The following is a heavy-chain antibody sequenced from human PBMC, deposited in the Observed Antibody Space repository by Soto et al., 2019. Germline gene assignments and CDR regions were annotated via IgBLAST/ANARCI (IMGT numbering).Heavy chain of an antibody. CDR3: ASVLELHYYYGMDV. J-gene: IGHJ6*02. Sequence: GGSMEVSRKASGYTFTSYAFHWVRQAPGQRLEWMGWINAGNGNTKYSQKFQGRVTITADESTSTAYMELSSLRSEDTAVYYCASVLELHYYYGMDVWGQGTTVTVSS. CDR1: GYTFTSYA. D-gene: IGHD1-7*01. V-gene: IGHV1-3*01. CDR2: INAGNGNT.